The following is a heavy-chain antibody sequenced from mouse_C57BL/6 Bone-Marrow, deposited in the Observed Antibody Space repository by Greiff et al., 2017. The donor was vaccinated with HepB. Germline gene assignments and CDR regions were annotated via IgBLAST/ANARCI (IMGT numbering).Heavy chain of an antibody. V-gene: IGHV14-4*01. CDR1: GFNIKDDY. D-gene: IGHD2-4*01. Sequence: VQLQQSGAELVRPGASVKLSCTASGFNIKDDYMHWVKQRPEQGLEWIGWIDPENGDTEYASKFQGKATITADTSSNTAYLQLSSLTSEDTAVYYFSYDYAWFAYWGQGTLVTVSA. J-gene: IGHJ3*01. CDR2: IDPENGDT. CDR3: SYDYAWFAY.